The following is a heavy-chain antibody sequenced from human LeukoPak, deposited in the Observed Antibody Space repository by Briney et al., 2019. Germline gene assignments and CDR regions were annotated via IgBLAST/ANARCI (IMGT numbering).Heavy chain of an antibody. D-gene: IGHD3-10*01. CDR1: GFTLSTYW. CDR2: IKPSGTET. V-gene: IGHV3-7*01. CDR3: GRFGDEAGIDN. Sequence: GGTLRLSCAASGFTLSTYWMTWVRHPPAKGMEWVANIKPSGTETYYGDPVKGRFTISRDNCKNLLCLKMSSLRAEDTAVYSCGRFGDEAGIDNWGEGTPVTVSS. J-gene: IGHJ4*02.